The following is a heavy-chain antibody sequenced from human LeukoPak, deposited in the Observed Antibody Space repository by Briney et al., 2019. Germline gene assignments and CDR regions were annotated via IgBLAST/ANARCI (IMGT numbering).Heavy chain of an antibody. J-gene: IGHJ4*02. CDR1: GYTFTSYG. CDR2: ISAYNGNT. V-gene: IGHV1-18*01. CDR3: ARAELYSSGWYYDY. Sequence: ASVKVSCKASGYTFTSYGISWVRQAPGQGLEWMGWISAYNGNTNYAQKLQGSVTMTTDTSTSTAYMELRSLRSDDTAVYYCARAELYSSGWYYDYWGQGTLVTVSS. D-gene: IGHD6-19*01.